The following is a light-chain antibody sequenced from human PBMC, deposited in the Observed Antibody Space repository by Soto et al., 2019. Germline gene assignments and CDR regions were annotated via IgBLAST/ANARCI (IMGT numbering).Light chain of an antibody. Sequence: EIVLTQSPGTLSLSPGERATLSCRASQNVTSSYLAWYQQKPGQAPRLLIYGASSRATGIPDRFSGSGSGTDFTLTINGLEHEDSAVYYCQRITFGQGTRLEIK. CDR3: QRIT. CDR2: GAS. CDR1: QNVTSSY. J-gene: IGKJ5*01. V-gene: IGKV3-20*01.